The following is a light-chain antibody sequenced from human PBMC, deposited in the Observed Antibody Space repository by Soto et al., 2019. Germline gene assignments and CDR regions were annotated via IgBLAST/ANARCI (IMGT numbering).Light chain of an antibody. Sequence: EIVMTQSPVTLSVSPGERATLSCRASQSISDKSAWYQQKPGQAPRLLMFGASTRATGIPARFSGSGPGTDFTLTITGLQSEDFAVYYCQQYKSWPYTFGQGTKVDIK. CDR2: GAS. V-gene: IGKV3-15*01. CDR1: QSISDK. CDR3: QQYKSWPYT. J-gene: IGKJ2*01.